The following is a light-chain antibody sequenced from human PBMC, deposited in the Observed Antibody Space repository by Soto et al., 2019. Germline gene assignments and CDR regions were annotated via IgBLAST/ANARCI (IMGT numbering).Light chain of an antibody. CDR1: NFNIGKKY. Sequence: SVLTQPPSASGTPGQRVTISCSGRNFNIGKKYVYWYQQVPGTAPKLLMYRNNQRPSGVPDRFSCSKSGTSAALAISGRRSEDEAYDYCAAWDDSVSGPAFGGGTKVTVL. V-gene: IGLV1-47*01. CDR3: AAWDDSVSGPA. CDR2: RNN. J-gene: IGLJ2*01.